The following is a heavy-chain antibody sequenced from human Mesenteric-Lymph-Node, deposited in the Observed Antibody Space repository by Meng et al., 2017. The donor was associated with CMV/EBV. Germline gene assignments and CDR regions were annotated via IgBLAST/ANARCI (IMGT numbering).Heavy chain of an antibody. Sequence: GSLRLSCAASGFTVSSNYMSWVRQPPGKGLEWIGSIYYSGSTYYNPSLKSRVTISVDTSKNQFSLKLSSVTAADTAVYYCAREERLRGVNYWGQGTLVTVSS. CDR3: AREERLRGVNY. D-gene: IGHD3-10*01. CDR1: GFTVSSNY. CDR2: IYYSGST. V-gene: IGHV4-39*07. J-gene: IGHJ4*02.